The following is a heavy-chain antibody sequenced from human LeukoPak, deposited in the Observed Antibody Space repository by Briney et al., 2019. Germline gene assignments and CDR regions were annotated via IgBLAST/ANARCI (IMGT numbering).Heavy chain of an antibody. D-gene: IGHD5-18*01. CDR2: ISYDGSNN. J-gene: IGHJ4*02. V-gene: IGHV3-30-3*01. Sequence: GGSLRLSCAASGFTFSSYAMHWVRQAPGKGLEWVAVISYDGSNNYYADSVKGRFTISRDNSENTLYLHMNSLRAEDTVLYYCARDLHGYSHGYFDYWGQGTLVTVSS. CDR3: ARDLHGYSHGYFDY. CDR1: GFTFSSYA.